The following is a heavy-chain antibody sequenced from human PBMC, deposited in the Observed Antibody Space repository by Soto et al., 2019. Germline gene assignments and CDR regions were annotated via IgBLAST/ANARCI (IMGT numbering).Heavy chain of an antibody. V-gene: IGHV4-39*01. Sequence: SETLSLTCTVSGGSISSSSYYWGWIRQPPGKGLEWIGSIYYSGSTYYNPSLKSRVTKSVDTSKNQFSLKLSFVTAADTAVYYCARQSAVAGNWFDPWGQGTLVTVSS. CDR2: IYYSGST. CDR1: GGSISSSSYY. J-gene: IGHJ5*02. D-gene: IGHD6-19*01. CDR3: ARQSAVAGNWFDP.